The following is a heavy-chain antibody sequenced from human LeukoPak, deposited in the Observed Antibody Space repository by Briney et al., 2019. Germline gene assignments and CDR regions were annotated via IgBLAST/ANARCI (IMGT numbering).Heavy chain of an antibody. D-gene: IGHD3-9*01. Sequence: GASVKVSCKASGYTFTSYAMHWVRQAPGQRLEWMGWINAGNGNTRYSQKFQGRVTMTRDTSTSTVYMELSSLRSEDTAVYYCARSGANYDILTGYHYYYGMDVWGQGTTVTVSS. J-gene: IGHJ6*02. CDR2: INAGNGNT. CDR1: GYTFTSYA. V-gene: IGHV1-3*01. CDR3: ARSGANYDILTGYHYYYGMDV.